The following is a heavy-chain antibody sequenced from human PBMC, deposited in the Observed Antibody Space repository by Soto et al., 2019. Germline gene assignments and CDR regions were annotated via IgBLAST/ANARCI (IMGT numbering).Heavy chain of an antibody. CDR3: ARESYDFWSGYYYRPAYYYYYKDV. V-gene: IGHV6-1*01. Sequence: SQTLSLTCAISGDSVSSNSAAWNWIRQSPSRGLEWLGRTYYRSKWYNDYAVSVKSRITINPDTSKNQFSLQLNSVTPEDTAVYYCARESYDFWSGYYYRPAYYYYYKDVWGKGTTVTVSS. D-gene: IGHD3-3*01. CDR1: GDSVSSNSAA. CDR2: TYYRSKWYN. J-gene: IGHJ6*03.